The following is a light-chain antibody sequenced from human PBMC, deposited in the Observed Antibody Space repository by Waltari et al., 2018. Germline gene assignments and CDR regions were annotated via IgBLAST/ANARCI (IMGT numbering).Light chain of an antibody. V-gene: IGLV4-69*01. CDR1: SGHSSYA. J-gene: IGLJ3*02. Sequence: QLVLTQSPSASASLGASVKLTCTLSSGHSSYAIAWLQQHPEKGPRFLMKLESNGTYTKGDGIPVRFSGSSSGTGRYLTISSLQSEAEADYFCHTWGLVIWVFGGGTKVTVL. CDR2: LESNGTY. CDR3: HTWGLVIWV.